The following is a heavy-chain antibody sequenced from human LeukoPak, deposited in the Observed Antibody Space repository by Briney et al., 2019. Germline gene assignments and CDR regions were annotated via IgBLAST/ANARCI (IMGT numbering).Heavy chain of an antibody. CDR1: GGSLSVYY. V-gene: IGHV4-34*01. CDR3: ARGGSGRWRCTSCYYP. D-gene: IGHD2-2*01. Sequence: SETLSLTCAVYGGSLSVYYWSWIRQPPGEGLEWVGEINNSGRPNYNPPCKNRVTISVDTSKNQFSLNLNSVTAADTAVYYCARGGSGRWRCTSCYYPWGQGTLVTVCS. CDR2: INNSGRP. J-gene: IGHJ5*02.